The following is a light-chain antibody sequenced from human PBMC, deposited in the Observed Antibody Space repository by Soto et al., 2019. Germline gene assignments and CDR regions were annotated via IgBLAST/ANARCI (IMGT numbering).Light chain of an antibody. CDR2: DAS. Sequence: EIVLTQSPGTLSLSPGERDTLSCRASQSVSSSYLAWYQQKPGQAPRLLIYDASSRATGIPDRFSGSVSGTDFTLTISRLEPEDFAVYYCQQYSSSPITFGQGTRLEIK. J-gene: IGKJ5*01. CDR1: QSVSSSY. CDR3: QQYSSSPIT. V-gene: IGKV3-20*01.